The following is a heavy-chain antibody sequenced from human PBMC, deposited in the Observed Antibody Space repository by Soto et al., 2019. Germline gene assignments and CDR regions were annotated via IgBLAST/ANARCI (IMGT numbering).Heavy chain of an antibody. J-gene: IGHJ5*02. D-gene: IGHD2-15*01. CDR3: AKDSRSHPQGWFDP. V-gene: IGHV1-2*02. Sequence: GASVKVSCKASGYTFTGYYMHWVRQAPGQGLEWMGWISAYNGNTYFADSVKGRFTISRDNSKDTLYLQMSSLRVEDTAIYYCAKDSRSHPQGWFDPWGQGTLVTVSS. CDR2: ISAYNGNT. CDR1: GYTFTGYY.